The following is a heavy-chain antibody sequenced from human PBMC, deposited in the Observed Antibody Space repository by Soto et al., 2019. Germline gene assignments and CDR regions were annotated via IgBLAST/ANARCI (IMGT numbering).Heavy chain of an antibody. CDR2: ISHAGTNK. J-gene: IGHJ4*02. CDR1: GFAFKNYV. V-gene: IGHV3-30*03. Sequence: QEQLVESGGGVVQPGKSLRLSCAASGFAFKNYVMYWVRQAPGKGLEWVAAISHAGTNKYYADSVKGRFTISRDNSKNTLFLQVTSLIPGDTALYYCASVLEIREYSDYWGQGTLVTVSS. D-gene: IGHD3-3*01. CDR3: ASVLEIREYSDY.